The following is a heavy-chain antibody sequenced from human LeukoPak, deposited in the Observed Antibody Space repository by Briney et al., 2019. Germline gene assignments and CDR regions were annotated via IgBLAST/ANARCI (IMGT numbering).Heavy chain of an antibody. V-gene: IGHV3-48*03. CDR2: ISSSGSTI. CDR1: GFTFSSYE. CDR3: ARVISYYDSSGYYSYYYGMDV. J-gene: IGHJ6*02. Sequence: GGSLRLSCAASGFTFSSYELNWVRQAPGKGLEWVSYISSSGSTIYYADSVKGRFTISRDNAKNSLYLQMNSLRAEDTAVYYCARVISYYDSSGYYSYYYGMDVWGQGTTVTVSS. D-gene: IGHD3-22*01.